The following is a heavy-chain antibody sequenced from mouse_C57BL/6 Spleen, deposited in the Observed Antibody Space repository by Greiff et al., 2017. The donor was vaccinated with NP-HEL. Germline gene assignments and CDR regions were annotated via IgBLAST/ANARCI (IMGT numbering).Heavy chain of an antibody. J-gene: IGHJ3*01. CDR2: IDPSDSYT. D-gene: IGHD1-3*01. CDR3: ARSSPYKIWFAY. CDR1: GYTFTSYW. Sequence: QVQLQQPGAELVMPGASVKLSCKASGYTFTSYWMHWVKQRPGQGLEWIGEIDPSDSYTNYNQKFKGKSTLTVDKSSSTAYMQLSSLTSEDSAVYYCARSSPYKIWFAYWGQGTLVTVSA. V-gene: IGHV1-69*01.